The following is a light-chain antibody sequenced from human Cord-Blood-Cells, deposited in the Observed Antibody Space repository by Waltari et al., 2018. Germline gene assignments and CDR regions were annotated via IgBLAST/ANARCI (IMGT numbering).Light chain of an antibody. CDR3: QQYNSYWT. CDR1: QSISSW. V-gene: IGKV1-5*03. CDR2: KAS. Sequence: DIKMTQSPSTLSASVGDRVTITCRASQSISSWLAWYQQKPGKAPKLLIYKASSLESGVPSRFSGSGSGTEFTLTISSLQPDDFATYYCQQYNSYWTFGQWTKVEIK. J-gene: IGKJ1*01.